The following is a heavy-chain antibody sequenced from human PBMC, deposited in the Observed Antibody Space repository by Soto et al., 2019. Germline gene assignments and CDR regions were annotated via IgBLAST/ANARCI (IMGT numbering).Heavy chain of an antibody. D-gene: IGHD3-10*01. CDR1: GGAITSGGYY. J-gene: IGHJ5*02. CDR2: LYYGGIT. V-gene: IGHV4-31*03. Sequence: QVQLQESGPGLVKPSQTLSLTCSVSGGAITSGGYYWNWIRQHPGECLEWIGYLYYGGITYYNPSLKSRITIAVDTSKKQFSRKLSSATAADTAMYYWARGIWVRGIIGFNWFDPWGQGTLVTVSA. CDR3: ARGIWVRGIIGFNWFDP.